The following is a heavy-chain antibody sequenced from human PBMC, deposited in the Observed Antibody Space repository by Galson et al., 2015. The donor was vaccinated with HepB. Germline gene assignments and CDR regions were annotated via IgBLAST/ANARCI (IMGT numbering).Heavy chain of an antibody. D-gene: IGHD3-3*01. CDR2: ISGSGGAT. CDR3: AKSGSVKYYGLLAN. CDR1: GFTFSNYA. Sequence: SLRLSCAVSGFTFSNYAMSWVRRAPGKGLEWVAGISGSGGATFYVDSVKGRFTIFRDNSKNTLYMELDSLRGEDTAVYYCAKSGSVKYYGLLANWGQGTLVAVSS. V-gene: IGHV3-23*01. J-gene: IGHJ4*02.